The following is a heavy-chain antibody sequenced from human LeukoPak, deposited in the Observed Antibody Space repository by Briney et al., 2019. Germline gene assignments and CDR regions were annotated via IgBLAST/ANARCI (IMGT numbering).Heavy chain of an antibody. CDR3: ARLVSGVGNWFDP. D-gene: IGHD1-26*01. V-gene: IGHV5-51*01. CDR2: IYPVDSDT. CDR1: GYSFTSYW. Sequence: GESLKISCKGSGYSFTSYWIVWVRQMPGKGLEWMGIIYPVDSDTRYSPSFQGQVTLSADKSISTAYLQWSSLKASDTAMYYCARLVSGVGNWFDPWGQGTLVTVSS. J-gene: IGHJ5*02.